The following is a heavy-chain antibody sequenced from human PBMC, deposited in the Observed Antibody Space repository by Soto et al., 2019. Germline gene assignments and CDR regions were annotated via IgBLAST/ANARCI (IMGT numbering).Heavy chain of an antibody. J-gene: IGHJ2*01. CDR1: GGSVSSGSYS. CDR2: IFYSGST. Sequence: QVQLQESGPGLVKPSETLSLTCTFSGGSVSSGSYSWNWIRQPPGKGLEWIGYIFYSGSTYYNPSLKSRVTISVDTSKNQFSLKLSSVTAADTAVYYCARDGLSWYFDLWGRGTLVTVSS. CDR3: ARDGLSWYFDL. V-gene: IGHV4-61*01.